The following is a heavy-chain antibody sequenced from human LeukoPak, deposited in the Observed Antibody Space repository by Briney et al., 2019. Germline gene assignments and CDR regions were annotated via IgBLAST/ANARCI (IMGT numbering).Heavy chain of an antibody. CDR1: GFTFSSYG. J-gene: IGHJ4*02. Sequence: AGGSLRLSCAASGFTFSSYGMHWVRQAPGKGLEWVAVISYDGSNKYYADSVKGRFTISRDNSKNTLYLQMNSLRAEDTAVYYCAKHATSEDWSTSDYWGQGTLVTVSS. CDR3: AKHATSEDWSTSDY. D-gene: IGHD5/OR15-5a*01. V-gene: IGHV3-30*18. CDR2: ISYDGSNK.